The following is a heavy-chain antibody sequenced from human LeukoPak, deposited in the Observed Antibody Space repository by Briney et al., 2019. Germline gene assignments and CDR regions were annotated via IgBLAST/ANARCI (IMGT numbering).Heavy chain of an antibody. CDR2: IYSGGST. CDR1: GFTVSSNY. J-gene: IGHJ4*02. D-gene: IGHD3-22*01. CDR3: ARGAGGYQFDY. Sequence: PGGSLRLSCAASGFTVSSNYMSWVRQAPGKGLEWVPVIYSGGSTYYADSVKGRFTISRDNSKNTLYLQMNSLRAEDTAVYYCARGAGGYQFDYWGQGTLVTVSS. V-gene: IGHV3-53*01.